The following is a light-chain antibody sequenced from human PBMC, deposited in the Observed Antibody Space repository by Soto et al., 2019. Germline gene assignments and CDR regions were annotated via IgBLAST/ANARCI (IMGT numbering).Light chain of an antibody. J-gene: IGLJ2*01. CDR1: SSDVGGYNY. V-gene: IGLV2-14*03. CDR2: DVS. Sequence: QSALTQPASVSGSPGQSITISCTGTSSDVGGYNYVSWYQQHPGKVPRLMIYDVSNRPSGVSNHFSGSKSGNTASLTISGIQAEDEADYYCSSYTSSYTPIFGGGTKLTVL. CDR3: SSYTSSYTPI.